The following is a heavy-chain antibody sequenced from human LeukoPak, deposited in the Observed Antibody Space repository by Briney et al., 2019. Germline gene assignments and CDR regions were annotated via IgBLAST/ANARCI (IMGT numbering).Heavy chain of an antibody. D-gene: IGHD3-10*01. Sequence: PGGSLRLSCAASGFTFSSYAMSWVRQAPGKGLEWVSTMTGSGGSTYYADSVKGRFTISRDNSKNTLYLQMNSLRAEDTALYYCARAAHRTHYYGSGSYYNPIGYFDYWGQGTVVTVSS. CDR2: MTGSGGST. CDR1: GFTFSSYA. V-gene: IGHV3-23*01. J-gene: IGHJ4*02. CDR3: ARAAHRTHYYGSGSYYNPIGYFDY.